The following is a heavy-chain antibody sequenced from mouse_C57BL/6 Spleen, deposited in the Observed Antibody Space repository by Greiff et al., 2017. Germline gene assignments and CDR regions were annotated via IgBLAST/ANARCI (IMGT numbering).Heavy chain of an antibody. V-gene: IGHV1-18*01. D-gene: IGHD2-5*01. CDR2: INPNNGGT. J-gene: IGHJ2*01. CDR3: ARSRSYYSNLYYFDY. CDR1: GYTFTDYN. Sequence: EVKLQQSGPELVKPGASVKIPCKASGYTFTDYNMDWVKQSHGKSLEWIGDINPNNGGTIYNQKFKGKATLTVDKSSSTAYMELRSLTSEDTAVYYCARSRSYYSNLYYFDYWGQGTTLTVSS.